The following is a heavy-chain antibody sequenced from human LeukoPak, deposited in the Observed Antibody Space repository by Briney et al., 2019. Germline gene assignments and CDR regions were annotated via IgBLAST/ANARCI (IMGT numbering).Heavy chain of an antibody. Sequence: ASVTVSCKASGGTFNNYVISWVRQAPGQGLEWMGGITPIFGTAHYAQKFQGRVTITADESTSTAYMDLSSLRSEDTAVYYCARAYMTATRHFDYWGQGTLVTVSS. CDR3: ARAYMTATRHFDY. J-gene: IGHJ4*02. D-gene: IGHD2-21*02. CDR2: ITPIFGTA. V-gene: IGHV1-69*13. CDR1: GGTFNNYV.